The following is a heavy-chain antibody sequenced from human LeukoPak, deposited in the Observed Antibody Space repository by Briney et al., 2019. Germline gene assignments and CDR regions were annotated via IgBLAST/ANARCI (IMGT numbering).Heavy chain of an antibody. J-gene: IGHJ4*02. CDR3: TTVLRWGLPDSDY. Sequence: AGSLRLSCAASGFTFSNAWMGWVRQAPGKGLEWVGRIKSKTDGGTADYAAPVKGRFTLSRDDSKNTLYLQMNSLQTEDTAVYYCTTVLRWGLPDSDYWGQGTLVTVSS. V-gene: IGHV3-15*05. CDR2: IKSKTDGGTA. CDR1: GFTFSNAW. D-gene: IGHD3-16*01.